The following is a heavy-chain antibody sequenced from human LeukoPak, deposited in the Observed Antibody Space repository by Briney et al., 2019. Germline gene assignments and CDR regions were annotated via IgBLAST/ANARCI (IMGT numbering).Heavy chain of an antibody. CDR2: IYYSGST. CDR3: ARHDWLGRAVADKLRRAFDI. CDR1: GGSISSYY. V-gene: IGHV4-59*08. J-gene: IGHJ3*02. D-gene: IGHD6-19*01. Sequence: PSETLSLTCTVSGGSISSYYWSWIRQPPGKGLEWIGYIYYSGSTNYNPSLKSRVTISVDTSKNQFSLKLSSVTAADTAVYYCARHDWLGRAVADKLRRAFDIWGQGTMVTVSS.